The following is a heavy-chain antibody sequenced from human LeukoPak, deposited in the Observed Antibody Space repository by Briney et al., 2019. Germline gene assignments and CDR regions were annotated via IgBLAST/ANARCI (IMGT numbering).Heavy chain of an antibody. V-gene: IGHV3-23*01. J-gene: IGHJ6*02. Sequence: PGGSLRLSCAASGFTFSSYAMSWVRQAPGKGLEWVSAISGSGGSTYYADSVKGRFTISRDNSKNTLYLQMNSLRAEDTAVYYCAKSGAPFLGSGYYFLQPHPYYYYGMDVWGQGTTVTVSS. CDR3: AKSGAPFLGSGYYFLQPHPYYYYGMDV. CDR2: ISGSGGST. CDR1: GFTFSSYA. D-gene: IGHD3-3*01.